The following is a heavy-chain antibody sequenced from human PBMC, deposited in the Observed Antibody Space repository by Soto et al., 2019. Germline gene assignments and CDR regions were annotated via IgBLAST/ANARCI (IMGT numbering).Heavy chain of an antibody. V-gene: IGHV5-51*01. Sequence: PGESLKISCKGSGYRFASYRIAWVRQMPGKGLEWMGIIDPSDSDIRYSPSFQGRVTITADKSTSTAYMELSSLRSEDTAVYYCARDSDSGYDSIVAFDIWGQGTMVTVSS. CDR3: ARDSDSGYDSIVAFDI. CDR2: IDPSDSDI. J-gene: IGHJ3*02. D-gene: IGHD5-12*01. CDR1: GYRFASYR.